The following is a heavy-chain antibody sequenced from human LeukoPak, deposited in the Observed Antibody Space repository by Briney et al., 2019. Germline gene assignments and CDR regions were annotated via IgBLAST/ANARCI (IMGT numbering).Heavy chain of an antibody. Sequence: GASVKVSCKAPGYTFTSYYMHWVRQAPGQGLEWMGIINPSGGSTSYAQKFQGRVTMTRDTSTSTVYMELSSLRSEDTAVYYCARGQRITMIVVDPFDYWGQGTLVTVSS. CDR2: INPSGGST. CDR1: GYTFTSYY. V-gene: IGHV1-46*01. J-gene: IGHJ4*02. CDR3: ARGQRITMIVVDPFDY. D-gene: IGHD3-22*01.